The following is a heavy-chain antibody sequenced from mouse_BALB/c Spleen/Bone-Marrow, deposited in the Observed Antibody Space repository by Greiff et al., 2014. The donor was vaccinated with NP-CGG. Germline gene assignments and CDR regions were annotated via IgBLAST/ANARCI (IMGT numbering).Heavy chain of an antibody. J-gene: IGHJ4*01. CDR3: ARITTATGVMDY. Sequence: VQRVESGPGLVAPSQSLSITCTVSGFSLTNYGVHWVRQPPGKGLEWLGVIWADGSTNYNSALMSRLSISKDNSKSQVFFKMNSLQTDDTAMYYCARITTATGVMDYWGQGTSVTVSS. CDR1: GFSLTNYG. D-gene: IGHD1-2*01. V-gene: IGHV2-9*02. CDR2: IWADGST.